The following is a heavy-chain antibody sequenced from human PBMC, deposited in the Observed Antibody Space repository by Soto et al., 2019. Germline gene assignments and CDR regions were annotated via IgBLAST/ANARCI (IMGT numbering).Heavy chain of an antibody. CDR2: IHYTGRT. V-gene: IGHV4-59*01. J-gene: IGHJ5*02. CDR3: ARDLTIGGFFDP. CDR1: GGSINSYY. Sequence: SETLSLTCTVSGGSINSYYWTWIRQPPGKELEWIGYIHYTGRTNCNPSLKSRITMSVDTSKNQFSLRLSSVTAADTAIYYCARDLTIGGFFDPWGQGTLVTVS. D-gene: IGHD3-10*01.